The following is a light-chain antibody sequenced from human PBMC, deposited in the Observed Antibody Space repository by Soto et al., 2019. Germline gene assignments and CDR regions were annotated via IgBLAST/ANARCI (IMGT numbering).Light chain of an antibody. Sequence: VLKQSPGALSLSKGERATLSCRASPGVSANNLAWYQHKAGQTHRLLIYGASSRATGIQDRFSGSGSGTDFTLTIRGLEPDDLAVYYCMQYGSSPRTFGRGTKVDIK. CDR1: PGVSANN. V-gene: IGKV3-20*01. CDR3: MQYGSSPRT. J-gene: IGKJ1*01. CDR2: GAS.